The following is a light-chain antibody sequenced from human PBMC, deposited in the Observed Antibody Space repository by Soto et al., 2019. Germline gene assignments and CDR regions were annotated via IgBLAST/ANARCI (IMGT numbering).Light chain of an antibody. V-gene: IGLV1-44*01. J-gene: IGLJ1*01. CDR2: SNS. Sequence: QSALTQPPSASGTPGQRVTIYCSGSNSNIGSHTVNWYQQLPGTAPKLLIYSNSQRPLGVPVRFSGSKSGTSASLAISGLQSEDEADYYCASWDDNLYVFGLGTKVTDL. CDR3: ASWDDNLYV. CDR1: NSNIGSHT.